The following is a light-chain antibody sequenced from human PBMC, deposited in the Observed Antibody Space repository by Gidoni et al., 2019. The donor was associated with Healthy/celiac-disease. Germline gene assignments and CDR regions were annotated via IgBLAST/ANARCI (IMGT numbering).Light chain of an antibody. V-gene: IGLV1-51*02. CDR1: SSNIGNNY. CDR3: GTWDSSMSALYV. Sequence: SVFTQPPSVSAAPGPQVTISCSGSSSNIGNNYVSWYQQLPGTAPKLLIYENNKRPSGIPDRFSGSKSGTSATLGITGRQTGDEADYYCGTWDSSMSALYVFGTGTKVTVL. CDR2: ENN. J-gene: IGLJ1*01.